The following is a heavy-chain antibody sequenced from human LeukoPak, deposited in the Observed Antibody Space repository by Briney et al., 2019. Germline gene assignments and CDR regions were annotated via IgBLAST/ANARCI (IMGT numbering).Heavy chain of an antibody. D-gene: IGHD3-22*01. CDR2: ISSSSSYI. CDR1: GFTFSSYS. J-gene: IGHJ1*01. V-gene: IGHV3-21*01. CDR3: ARAQYYYDSSPFQH. Sequence: GGSLRLSCAASGFTFSSYSMNWVRQAPGKGLEWVSSISSSSSYIYYADSVKGRFTISRDNAKNSLYLQMNSLRAEDTAVYCCARAQYYYDSSPFQHWGQGTLVTVSS.